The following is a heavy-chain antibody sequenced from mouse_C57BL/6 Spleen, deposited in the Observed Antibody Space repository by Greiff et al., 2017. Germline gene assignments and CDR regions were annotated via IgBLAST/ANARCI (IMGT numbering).Heavy chain of an antibody. J-gene: IGHJ1*03. Sequence: EVQLVESGGGLVQPKGSLKLSCAASGFSFNTYAMNWVRQAPGKGLEWVARIRSKSNNYATYYADSVKDRFTISRDDSESMLYLQMNNLKTEDTAMYYCVRDSSYWYFDVWGTGTTVTVSS. V-gene: IGHV10-1*01. CDR3: VRDSSYWYFDV. CDR1: GFSFNTYA. CDR2: IRSKSNNYAT.